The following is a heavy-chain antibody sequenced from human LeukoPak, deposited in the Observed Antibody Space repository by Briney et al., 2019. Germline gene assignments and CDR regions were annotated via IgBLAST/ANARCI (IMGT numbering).Heavy chain of an antibody. J-gene: IGHJ6*04. V-gene: IGHV3-21*01. D-gene: IGHD3-9*01. CDR2: ISSSSSYI. CDR1: GFTFSSYS. CDR3: ARSLTIRGILTGYPYYYYGMDV. Sequence: GGSLRLSCAASGFTFSSYSMNWVRQAPGKGLEWVSSISSSSSYIYYADSVKGRFTISRDNAKSSLYLQMNSLRAEDTAVYYCARSLTIRGILTGYPYYYYGMDVWGKGTTVTVSS.